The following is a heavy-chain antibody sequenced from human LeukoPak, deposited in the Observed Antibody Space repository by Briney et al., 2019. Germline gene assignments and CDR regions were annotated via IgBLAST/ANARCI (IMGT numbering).Heavy chain of an antibody. D-gene: IGHD2-21*02. Sequence: GASVKVSCKASGGTFSSYAISWVRQAPGQGLEWMGGIIPIFGTANYAQKFQGRVTITTDESTSTAYMELSSLRSEDTAVYYCARDLVNNEIYCGGDCYPRYGMDVWGQGTTVTVSS. CDR3: ARDLVNNEIYCGGDCYPRYGMDV. J-gene: IGHJ6*02. CDR2: IIPIFGTA. V-gene: IGHV1-69*05. CDR1: GGTFSSYA.